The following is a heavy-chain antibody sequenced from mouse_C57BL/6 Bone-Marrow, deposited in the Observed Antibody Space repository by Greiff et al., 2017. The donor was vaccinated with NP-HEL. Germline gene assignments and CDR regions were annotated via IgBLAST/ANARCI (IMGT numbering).Heavy chain of an antibody. CDR2: INPYNGGT. Sequence: VQLQQSGPVLVKPGASVKMSCKASGYTFTDYYMNWVKQSHGKSLEWIGVINPYNGGTSYNQKFKGKATLTVDKSSSTAYMELNSLTSEDSAVYYCAKLGRGYFDVWGTGTTVTVSS. CDR3: AKLGRGYFDV. V-gene: IGHV1-19*01. D-gene: IGHD4-1*01. J-gene: IGHJ1*03. CDR1: GYTFTDYY.